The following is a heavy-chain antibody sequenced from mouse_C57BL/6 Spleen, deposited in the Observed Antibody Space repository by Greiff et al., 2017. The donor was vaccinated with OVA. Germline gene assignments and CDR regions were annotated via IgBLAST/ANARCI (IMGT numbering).Heavy chain of an antibody. J-gene: IGHJ3*01. CDR1: GYTFTSYW. V-gene: IGHV1-74*01. CDR2: IHPSDSDT. CDR3: AIYGDYDYAWFAY. D-gene: IGHD2-4*01. Sequence: QVHVKQPGAELVKPGASVKVSCKASGYTFTSYWMHWVKQRPGQGLEWIGRIHPSDSDTNYNQKFKGKATLTVDKSSSTAYMQLSSLTSEDSAVYYCAIYGDYDYAWFAYWGQGTLVTVSA.